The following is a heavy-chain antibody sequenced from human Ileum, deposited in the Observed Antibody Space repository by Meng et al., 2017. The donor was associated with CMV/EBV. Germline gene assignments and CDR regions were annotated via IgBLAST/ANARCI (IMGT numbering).Heavy chain of an antibody. CDR2: IRNKASDYST. J-gene: IGHJ4*02. Sequence: EVQLVESWVGLVQPGGSLQLSCAASGFTFSDNYMDWVRQGPGKGLEFVARIRNKASDYSTEYAASVKGRFTISRDDSKNSLYLQMDSLRTEDTAVYYCTKDKDGAGDWWGQGALVTVSS. V-gene: IGHV3-72*01. CDR1: GFTFSDNY. CDR3: TKDKDGAGDW. D-gene: IGHD3/OR15-3a*01.